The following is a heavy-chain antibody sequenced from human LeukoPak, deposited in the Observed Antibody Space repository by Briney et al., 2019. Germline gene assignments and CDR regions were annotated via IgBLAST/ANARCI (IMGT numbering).Heavy chain of an antibody. CDR1: GYTFSSYA. V-gene: IGHV1-69*05. Sequence: SVKVSCKASGYTFSSYAISWVRQAPGQGLEWMGRIIPIFGTANYAQKFQGRVTITTDESTSTVYMELSSLRSEDTAVYYCARNGHFDWSAPNWFDPWGQGTLVTVSS. D-gene: IGHD3-9*01. J-gene: IGHJ5*02. CDR2: IIPIFGTA. CDR3: ARNGHFDWSAPNWFDP.